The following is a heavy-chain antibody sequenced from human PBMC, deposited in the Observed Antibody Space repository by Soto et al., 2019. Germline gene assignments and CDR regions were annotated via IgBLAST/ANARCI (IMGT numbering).Heavy chain of an antibody. J-gene: IGHJ4*02. CDR2: IYYGGST. D-gene: IGHD4-17*01. V-gene: IGHV4-31*03. CDR3: ARDSFETTVTTGVFDY. Sequence: QVQLQESGPGLVKPSQTLSLTCTVSGGSISSGGYYWSWIRQHPGKGLEWIGYIYYGGSTYYNPSLKSRVTISVDTSKNQFSLKLSSVTAADTAVYYCARDSFETTVTTGVFDYWGQGTLVTVSS. CDR1: GGSISSGGYY.